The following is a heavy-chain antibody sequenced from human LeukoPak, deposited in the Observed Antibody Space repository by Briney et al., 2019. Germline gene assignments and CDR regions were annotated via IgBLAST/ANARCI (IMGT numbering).Heavy chain of an antibody. CDR1: GGSISSSSYY. CDR2: IYYSRST. Sequence: SETLSLTCTVSGGSISSSSYYWGWIRQPPGKGLEWIGSIYYSRSTYYNPSLKSRVTISVDTSKNQFSLKLSSVTAADTAVYYCARPLSADDAFDIWGQGTMVTVSS. J-gene: IGHJ3*02. CDR3: ARPLSADDAFDI. D-gene: IGHD6-25*01. V-gene: IGHV4-39*01.